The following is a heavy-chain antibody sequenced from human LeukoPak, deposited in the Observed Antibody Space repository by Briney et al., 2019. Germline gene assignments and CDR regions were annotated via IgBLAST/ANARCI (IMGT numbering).Heavy chain of an antibody. CDR1: GGSFSGYY. J-gene: IGHJ4*02. D-gene: IGHD3-22*01. Sequence: SETLTLTCAVYGGSFSGYYWSWIRQPPGKGLEWIGEINHSGSTNYNPSLKSRVTISVDTSKNQFSLKLSSVTAADAAVYYCARVYYDSSGYFTGEYYFDYWGQGTLVTVSS. V-gene: IGHV4-34*01. CDR3: ARVYYDSSGYFTGEYYFDY. CDR2: INHSGST.